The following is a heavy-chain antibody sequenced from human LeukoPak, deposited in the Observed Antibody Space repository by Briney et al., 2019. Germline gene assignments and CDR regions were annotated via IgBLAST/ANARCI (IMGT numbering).Heavy chain of an antibody. J-gene: IGHJ6*02. V-gene: IGHV3-30-3*01. D-gene: IGHD1-26*01. CDR2: ISYDGSNK. CDR3: AREKWELQGVYYCGMDV. CDR1: GFTFSSYA. Sequence: GRSLRLSCAASGFTFSSYAMHWVRQAPGRGLEWVAVISYDGSNKYYADSVKGRFTISRDNSKNTLYLQMNSLRAEDTAVYYCAREKWELQGVYYCGMDVWGQGTTVTVSS.